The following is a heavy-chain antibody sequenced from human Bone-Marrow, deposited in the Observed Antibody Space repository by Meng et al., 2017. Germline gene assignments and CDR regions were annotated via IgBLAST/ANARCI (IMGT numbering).Heavy chain of an antibody. CDR2: ISRDGNT. CDR1: GGSITRGNW. Sequence: SETLSLTCAVSGGSITRGNWWSWVRQSPGNGLEWIGEISRDGNTHYNPSLKSRVTISLDKSKNQFSLKLDSVTAADTAVYYCGSSPLLRTPTRPSDDYWGQGALVTVSS. J-gene: IGHJ4*02. V-gene: IGHV4-4*02. CDR3: GSSPLLRTPTRPSDDY. D-gene: IGHD5/OR15-5a*01.